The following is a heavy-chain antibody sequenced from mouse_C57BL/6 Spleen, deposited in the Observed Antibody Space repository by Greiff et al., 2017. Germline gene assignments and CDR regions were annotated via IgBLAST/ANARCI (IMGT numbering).Heavy chain of an antibody. V-gene: IGHV1-26*01. D-gene: IGHD1-1*01. CDR3: ARGIYYYGSRDWYFDV. J-gene: IGHJ1*03. Sequence: EVQLQQSGPELVKPGASVKISCKASGYTFTDYYMNWVKQSHGKSLEWIGDINPNNGGTSYNQKFKGKATLTVDKSSSTAYMGRRSLTSEDSAVYYCARGIYYYGSRDWYFDVWGTGTTVTVSS. CDR2: INPNNGGT. CDR1: GYTFTDYY.